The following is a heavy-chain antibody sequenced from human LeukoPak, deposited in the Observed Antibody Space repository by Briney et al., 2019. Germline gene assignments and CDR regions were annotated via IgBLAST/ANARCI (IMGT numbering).Heavy chain of an antibody. CDR2: INPSGGST. CDR1: GYTFTSYY. V-gene: IGHV1-46*01. Sequence: VASVKVSCKASGYTFTSYYMHWVRQAPGQGLEWMGIINPSGGSTSYAQKFQGRVTMTRDTSKNQFSLKLSSVTAADTAVYYCASGDYGDFSRFDFWGQGTLVTVSS. D-gene: IGHD4-17*01. CDR3: ASGDYGDFSRFDF. J-gene: IGHJ4*02.